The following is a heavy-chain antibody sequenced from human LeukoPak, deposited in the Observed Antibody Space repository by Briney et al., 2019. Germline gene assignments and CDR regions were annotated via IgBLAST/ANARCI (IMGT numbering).Heavy chain of an antibody. D-gene: IGHD4-23*01. V-gene: IGHV3-7*01. CDR2: IKQDGSEK. Sequence: GGVLRISRAGPGFTLSSYWKGWVRPAPGEGRELVARIKQDGSEKHYVDSVKGRFTISRDNAKNSVYLQMNTLRAEDTAVYYCARYIETPRRDLDYWGQGTLVTVSS. CDR1: GFTLSSYW. CDR3: ARYIETPRRDLDY. J-gene: IGHJ4*02.